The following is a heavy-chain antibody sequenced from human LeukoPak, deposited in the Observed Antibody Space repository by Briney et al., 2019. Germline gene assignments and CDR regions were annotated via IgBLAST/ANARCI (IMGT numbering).Heavy chain of an antibody. CDR1: GYTLTELS. V-gene: IGHV1-24*01. J-gene: IGHJ5*02. D-gene: IGHD6-6*01. CDR2: FDPEDGET. CDR3: ARDRSSSPPNWFDP. Sequence: ASVKVSCKVAGYTLTELSMHWVRQAPGKGLEWMGGFDPEDGETIYAQKFQGRVTMTVDTSTDTACMELSSLRSEDTAVYYCARDRSSSPPNWFDPWGQGTLVTVSS.